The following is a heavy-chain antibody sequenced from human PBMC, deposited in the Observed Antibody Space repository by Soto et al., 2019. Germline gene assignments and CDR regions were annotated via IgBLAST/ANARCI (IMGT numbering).Heavy chain of an antibody. CDR3: ARVPRYSSSFDY. CDR1: GGSFSGYY. CDR2: INHSGST. Sequence: SETLSLTCAVYGGSFSGYYWSWICQPPGKGLEWIGEINHSGSTNYNPSLKSRVTISVDTSKNQFSLKLSSVTAADTAVYYCARVPRYSSSFDYWGQGTLVTVSS. J-gene: IGHJ4*02. D-gene: IGHD6-6*01. V-gene: IGHV4-34*01.